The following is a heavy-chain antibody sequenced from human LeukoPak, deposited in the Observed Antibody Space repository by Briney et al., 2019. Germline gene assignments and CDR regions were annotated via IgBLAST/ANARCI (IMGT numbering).Heavy chain of an antibody. D-gene: IGHD5-12*01. CDR2: INSDGSST. V-gene: IGHV3-74*01. CDR3: ASPRGGYSGYDYEF. J-gene: IGHJ4*02. CDR1: GFTFSSYE. Sequence: GGSLRLSCAASGFTFSSYEMNRVRQAPGKGLEWVSGINSDGSSTSYADSVKGRFTISRDNAKNTLYLQMNSLRAEDTAVYYCASPRGGYSGYDYEFWGQGTLVTVSS.